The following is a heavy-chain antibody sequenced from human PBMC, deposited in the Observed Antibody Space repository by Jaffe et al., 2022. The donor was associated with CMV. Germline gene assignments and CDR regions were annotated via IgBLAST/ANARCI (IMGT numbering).Heavy chain of an antibody. D-gene: IGHD3-22*01. V-gene: IGHV3-23*01. CDR2: ISGGGGST. CDR3: AKGAYYYGSSGYSYFDY. J-gene: IGHJ4*02. CDR1: GFTFSSYA. Sequence: EVQLLESGGGLVQPGGSLRLSCAASGFTFSSYAMSWVRQAPGEGLEWVSAISGGGGSTYYADSVKGRFTISRDNSKNTLYLRMNSLRAEDTAVYYCAKGAYYYGSSGYSYFDYWGQGTLVTVSS.